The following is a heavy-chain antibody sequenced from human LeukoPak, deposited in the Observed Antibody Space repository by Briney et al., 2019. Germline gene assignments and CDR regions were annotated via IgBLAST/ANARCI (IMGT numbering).Heavy chain of an antibody. CDR1: GYTFTGYY. Sequence: ASVKVSCKASGYTFTGYYMHWVRQAPGQGLEWMGRINPSSGGTNYAQKFQGRVTMTRDTSISTAYLELSMLRSDATAVYYCASQHPIGIAVAVTHYWGQGTLVTVSS. CDR3: ASQHPIGIAVAVTHY. D-gene: IGHD6-19*01. J-gene: IGHJ4*02. V-gene: IGHV1-2*06. CDR2: INPSSGGT.